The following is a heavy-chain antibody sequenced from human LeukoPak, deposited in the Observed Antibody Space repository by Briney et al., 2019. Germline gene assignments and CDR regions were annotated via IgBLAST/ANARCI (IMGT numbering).Heavy chain of an antibody. V-gene: IGHV1-18*01. D-gene: IGHD4-17*01. CDR3: ARDGDPHDYGDYMYLDY. CDR2: ISAYNGNT. Sequence: GASVKVSCKASGYTFTSYGISWVRQAPGQGLEWMGWISAYNGNTNYAQKLQGRVTMTTDTSTSTAYMELRSLRSDDTAVYYCARDGDPHDYGDYMYLDYWGQGTPVTVSS. CDR1: GYTFTSYG. J-gene: IGHJ4*02.